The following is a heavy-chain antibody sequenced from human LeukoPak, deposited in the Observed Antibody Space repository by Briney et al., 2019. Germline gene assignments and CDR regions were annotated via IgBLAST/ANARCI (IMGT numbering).Heavy chain of an antibody. D-gene: IGHD1/OR15-1a*01. CDR2: IYYSGST. V-gene: IGHV4-31*03. Sequence: SETLSLTCTVSGGSISSGGYYWSWIRQHPGKGLEWIGYIYYSGSTYYNPSLKSRVTISVDTSKNQFSLKLSSVTAADTAVYYCARLGSRIEQEANWFDPWGQGTLVTVSS. CDR1: GGSISSGGYY. J-gene: IGHJ5*02. CDR3: ARLGSRIEQEANWFDP.